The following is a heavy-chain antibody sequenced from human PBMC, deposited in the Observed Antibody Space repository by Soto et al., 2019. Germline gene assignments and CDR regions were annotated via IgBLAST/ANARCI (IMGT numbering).Heavy chain of an antibody. D-gene: IGHD2-8*01. CDR3: SSGHCTNGVCRGYYFDY. J-gene: IGHJ4*02. V-gene: IGHV3-74*01. CDR2: INSDGSST. Sequence: PGGSLRLSCAASGFTFSSYWMHWVRQAPGKGLVWVSRINSDGSSTTYADSVKGRFTISRDNAKSTLYLQMNSLRAEDTAVYYCSSGHCTNGVCRGYYFDYWGQGTLVTVSS. CDR1: GFTFSSYW.